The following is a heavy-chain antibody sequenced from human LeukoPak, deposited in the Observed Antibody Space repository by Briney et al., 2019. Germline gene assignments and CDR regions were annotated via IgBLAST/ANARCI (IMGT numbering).Heavy chain of an antibody. CDR2: LVYDERS. J-gene: IGHJ4*02. D-gene: IGHD3-10*01. CDR1: GFPFSSYG. CDR3: ARGPGSRGIFDY. V-gene: IGHV3-33*01. Sequence: GGSLRLSCAASGFPFSSYGMHWVRQAPGKGLEWVARLVYDERSDYADSVKGRFSISRDNSKNTLFLDMSDLRVEDTAVYYCARGPGSRGIFDYWGQGTLVTVSS.